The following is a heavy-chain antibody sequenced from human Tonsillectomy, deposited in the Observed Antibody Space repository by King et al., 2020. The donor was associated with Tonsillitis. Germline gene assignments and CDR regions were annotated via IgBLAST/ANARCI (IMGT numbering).Heavy chain of an antibody. CDR3: ARGRSGNYVALFEN. Sequence: VQLQQSGPGLVKPSQTLSLTCAISGDSVSSNSAAWNWIRQSPSRGLEWLGRTYYRSKWYDVYAVSVKSRISINPDTSKNQFSLQLNSVTPEDTAVYYCARGRSGNYVALFENWGQGTLVTVSS. D-gene: IGHD1-26*01. CDR1: GDSVSSNSAA. J-gene: IGHJ4*02. V-gene: IGHV6-1*01. CDR2: TYYRSKWYD.